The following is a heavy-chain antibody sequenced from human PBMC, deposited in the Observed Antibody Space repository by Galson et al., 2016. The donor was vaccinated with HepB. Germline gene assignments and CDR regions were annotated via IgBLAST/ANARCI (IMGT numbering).Heavy chain of an antibody. J-gene: IGHJ4*02. Sequence: SVKVSCKASGYTFIIYYIHWVRQAPGQGLEWMGIINPIAGTTTYEQRFQGRLTLTRDTSTSTVYMDLSSLTSEDTAVYYCMRERGSHGFDYWGQGTLVTVSS. CDR2: INPIAGTT. CDR1: GYTFIIYY. D-gene: IGHD3-16*01. V-gene: IGHV1-46*01. CDR3: MRERGSHGFDY.